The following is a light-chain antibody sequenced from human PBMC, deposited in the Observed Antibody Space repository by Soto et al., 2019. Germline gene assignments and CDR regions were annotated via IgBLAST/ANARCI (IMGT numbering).Light chain of an antibody. J-gene: IGKJ1*01. CDR1: QSVSSTF. Sequence: EIVLTQSPGSLSLSPGERATLSCRASQSVSSTFFAWYQQRPGQAPRLLMYGASSRATGIPERFSGSGSGTDFTLTISRLEPEDFAEYYCQQFDSSVTFGQGTKVEIK. CDR2: GAS. CDR3: QQFDSSVT. V-gene: IGKV3-20*01.